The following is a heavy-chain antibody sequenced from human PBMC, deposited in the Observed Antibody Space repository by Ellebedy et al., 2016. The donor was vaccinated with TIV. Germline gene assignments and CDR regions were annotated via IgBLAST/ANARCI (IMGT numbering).Heavy chain of an antibody. V-gene: IGHV5-10-1*01. CDR3: ARHLGGSGSYYKD. CDR1: GYSFTSYW. D-gene: IGHD3-10*01. CDR2: IDPSDSYT. J-gene: IGHJ4*02. Sequence: GESLKISXKGSGYSFTSYWISWVRQMPGKGLEWMGRIDPSDSYTNYSPSFQGHVTISADKSISTAYLQWSSLKASDTAMYYCARHLGGSGSYYKDWGQGTLVTVSS.